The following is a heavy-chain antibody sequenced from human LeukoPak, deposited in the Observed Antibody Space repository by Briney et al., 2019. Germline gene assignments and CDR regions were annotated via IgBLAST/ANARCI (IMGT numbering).Heavy chain of an antibody. V-gene: IGHV3-48*03. CDR2: ISSSGSTI. Sequence: GGSLRLSCAASGFIFSSYEMNWVRQAPGKGLEWVSYISSSGSTIYYADSVKGRFTISRDNAKNSLYLQMNSLRAEDTAVYYCARGADVLLWFGESPWGYTYDYWGQGTLVTVSS. CDR3: ARGADVLLWFGESPWGYTYDY. J-gene: IGHJ4*02. D-gene: IGHD3-10*01. CDR1: GFIFSSYE.